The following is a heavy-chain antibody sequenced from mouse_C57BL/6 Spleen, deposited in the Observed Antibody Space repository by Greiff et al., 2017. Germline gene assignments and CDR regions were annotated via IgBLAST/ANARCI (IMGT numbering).Heavy chain of an antibody. Sequence: EVKVVESGGGLVQPGGSMKLSCVASGFTFSNYWMNWVRQSPEKGLEWVAQIRLKSDNYATHYAESVKGRFTISRDDSKSSVYLQMNNLRAEDTGIYYCTESYYYGSRWYFDVWGTGTTVTVSS. CDR2: IRLKSDNYAT. D-gene: IGHD1-1*01. CDR3: TESYYYGSRWYFDV. J-gene: IGHJ1*03. CDR1: GFTFSNYW. V-gene: IGHV6-3*01.